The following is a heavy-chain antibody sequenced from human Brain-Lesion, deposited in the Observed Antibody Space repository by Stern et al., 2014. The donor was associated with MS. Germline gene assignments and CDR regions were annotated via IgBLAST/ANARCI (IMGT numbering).Heavy chain of an antibody. CDR1: GGSISSSSYY. CDR2: IYYRGST. D-gene: IGHD3-10*01. CDR3: AKLWLGELPESPFDY. Sequence: QVQLGQSGPGLVKPSETLYLTCTVSGGSISSSSYYWGWIRQPPGKGLEWIGSIYYRGSTYYNPSLKSRVTISMATSKNQFSLRLSSVTAADTAVYFCAKLWLGELPESPFDYWGQGTLVTVSS. V-gene: IGHV4-39*01. J-gene: IGHJ4*02.